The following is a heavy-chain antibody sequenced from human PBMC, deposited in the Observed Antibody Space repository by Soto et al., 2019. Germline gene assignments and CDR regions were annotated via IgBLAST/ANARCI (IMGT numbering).Heavy chain of an antibody. CDR3: AIVTAETAYHYFDF. CDR1: GYKFTNYW. D-gene: IGHD1-1*01. V-gene: IGHV5-10-1*01. CDR2: IGPSDSYI. Sequence: GESLKISCRGSGYKFTNYWLSWVRETPGKGLERRGSIGPSDSYINHSTSFRGHVTISIDESITTAHPQWSSLKAADTATYYCAIVTAETAYHYFDFWGQGTLVTVSS. J-gene: IGHJ4*02.